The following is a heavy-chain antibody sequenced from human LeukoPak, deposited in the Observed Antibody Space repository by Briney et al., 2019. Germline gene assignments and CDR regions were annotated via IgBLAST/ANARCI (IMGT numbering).Heavy chain of an antibody. Sequence: PSETLSLTCAVYGGSFSGYYWSWIRQPPGKGLEWIGEINHSGSTNCNPSLKSRVTTSVDTSKNQFSLKLSSVTAADTAVYYCARAGYCTGGVCYPDAFDIWGQGTMVTVSS. CDR1: GGSFSGYY. D-gene: IGHD2-8*02. J-gene: IGHJ3*02. V-gene: IGHV4-34*01. CDR3: ARAGYCTGGVCYPDAFDI. CDR2: INHSGST.